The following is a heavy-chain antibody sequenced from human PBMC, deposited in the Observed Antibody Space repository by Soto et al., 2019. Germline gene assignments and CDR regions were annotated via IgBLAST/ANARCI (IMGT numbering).Heavy chain of an antibody. J-gene: IGHJ4*02. CDR2: INPKSGET. D-gene: IGHD3-22*01. CDR3: ASDARAYYSYTTGYYYGLYFAF. V-gene: IGHV1-2*04. Sequence: ASVRVSCKASLYTFTGYYMHWVRQAPGQGLEWLGWINPKSGETNYAPKFRGWVTMTRDTSITTAYMELSRLRSDDTAVYYCASDARAYYSYTTGYYYGLYFAFWAQGTPVTVSS. CDR1: LYTFTGYY.